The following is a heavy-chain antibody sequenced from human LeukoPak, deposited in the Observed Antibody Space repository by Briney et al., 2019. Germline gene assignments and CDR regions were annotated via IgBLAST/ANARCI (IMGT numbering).Heavy chain of an antibody. CDR1: GYSFTSYW. CDR3: ARRSSGYYSDDYFDY. J-gene: IGHJ4*02. CDR2: IYPGDSDT. Sequence: GGSLKISCKGSGYSFTSYWIGWVRQMPGKGLEWMGIIYPGDSDTRYSPSFQGQVTISADKSISTAYLQWSSLKASDTAMYYCARRSSGYYSDDYFDYWGQGTLVTVSS. D-gene: IGHD3-22*01. V-gene: IGHV5-51*01.